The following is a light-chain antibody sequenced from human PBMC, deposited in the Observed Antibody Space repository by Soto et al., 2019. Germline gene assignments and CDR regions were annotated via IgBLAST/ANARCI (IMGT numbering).Light chain of an antibody. V-gene: IGKV1-27*01. Sequence: DVQMTQSPSSLSAFVGDRVTITCRASQGIAPYLAWFQQKPGKVPKLLIYATSTLQSGVPSRFSGSGSGTDVTLTINSLLPEDAGTYYCQKYNSAPLTFGGGTKVEIK. CDR2: ATS. J-gene: IGKJ4*01. CDR3: QKYNSAPLT. CDR1: QGIAPY.